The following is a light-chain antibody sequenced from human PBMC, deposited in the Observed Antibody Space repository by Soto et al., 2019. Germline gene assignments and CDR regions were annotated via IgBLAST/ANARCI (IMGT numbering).Light chain of an antibody. CDR3: AAWDDSLNGYV. J-gene: IGLJ1*01. V-gene: IGLV2-14*01. CDR2: DVT. CDR1: RSDVGGYNY. Sequence: QSVLTQPSSVSGSPGQSITISCTGTRSDVGGYNYVYWHQQHPGKAPKLMIYDVTNRPSGVSDRFSGSKSGTSASLAISGLQSEDEADYYCAAWDDSLNGYVFGTGTKVT.